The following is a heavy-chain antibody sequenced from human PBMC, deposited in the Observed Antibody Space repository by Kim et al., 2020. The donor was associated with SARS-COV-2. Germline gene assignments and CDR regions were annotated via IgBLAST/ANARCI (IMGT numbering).Heavy chain of an antibody. CDR3: AKDGGYSGSYLGWFDP. D-gene: IGHD1-26*01. V-gene: IGHV3-30*18. Sequence: GGSLRLSCEASGFTFSDSGIHWVRQAPGKGLEWLGVISDDGSRRFYADSARGRFTISRDNSKDTLYLDLDSLQIDDTAVYYCAKDGGYSGSYLGWFDPWG. CDR1: GFTFSDSG. CDR2: ISDDGSRR. J-gene: IGHJ5*02.